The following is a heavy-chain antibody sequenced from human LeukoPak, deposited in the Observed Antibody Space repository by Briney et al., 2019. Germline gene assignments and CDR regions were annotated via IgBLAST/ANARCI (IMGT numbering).Heavy chain of an antibody. CDR2: ISRSGSST. CDR3: ARERKLRGGEFDY. V-gene: IGHV3-48*03. D-gene: IGHD3-10*01. J-gene: IGHJ4*02. CDR1: GFTFDDYG. Sequence: PGGSLRLSCAASGFTFDDYGMSWVRQVPGKGLEWVSYISRSGSSTYYADSVKGRFTISRDNAKNSLCLQMNSLRAEDTAVYYCARERKLRGGEFDYWGQGTLVTVSS.